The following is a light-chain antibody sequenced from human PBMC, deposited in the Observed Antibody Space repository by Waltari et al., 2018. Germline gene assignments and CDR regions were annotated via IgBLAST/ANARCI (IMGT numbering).Light chain of an antibody. CDR2: NDK. CDR3: QSIDASGVYYV. V-gene: IGLV3-25*03. CDR1: ALPTQY. Sequence: SYVLTQPPSLSVSPGQTARITCSGDALPTQYGFWYQPKPGQAPVMIIYNDKERPSAIPDRFSGSSSGTTVTLIISGVRAEDEADYYCQSIDASGVYYVFGGGTKLTVL. J-gene: IGLJ1*01.